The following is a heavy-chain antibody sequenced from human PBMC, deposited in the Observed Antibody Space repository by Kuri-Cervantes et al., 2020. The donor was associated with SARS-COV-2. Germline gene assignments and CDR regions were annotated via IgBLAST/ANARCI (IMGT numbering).Heavy chain of an antibody. V-gene: IGHV1-69*06. J-gene: IGHJ6*02. Sequence: SVKVSCKASGGTFSSYAISWVRQAPGQGLEWMGGIIPIFGTANYAQKFQGRVTITADKSTRTAYMELSSLRSEDTAVYYCAGWEEADYYGMDVWGQGTTVTVSS. CDR3: AGWEEADYYGMDV. CDR2: IIPIFGTA. CDR1: GGTFSSYA. D-gene: IGHD1-26*01.